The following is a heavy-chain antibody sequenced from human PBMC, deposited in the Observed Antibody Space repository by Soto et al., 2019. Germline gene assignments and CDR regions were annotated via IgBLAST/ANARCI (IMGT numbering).Heavy chain of an antibody. CDR2: INHVGGT. CDR1: GGFLSESY. Sequence: SETLSLTCAVYGGFLSESYWTWIRQPPGKGLEWIGEINHVGGTNYNPSLKSRVTMSVDTSQNQFSLRLISVTAADTAMYFCVRIRYQLPSSVLWLDPWGQGTPATVSS. D-gene: IGHD3-16*01. V-gene: IGHV4-34*01. CDR3: VRIRYQLPSSVLWLDP. J-gene: IGHJ5*02.